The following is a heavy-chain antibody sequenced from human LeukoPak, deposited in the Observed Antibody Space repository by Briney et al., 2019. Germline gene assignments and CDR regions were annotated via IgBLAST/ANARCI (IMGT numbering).Heavy chain of an antibody. V-gene: IGHV3-15*07. CDR3: TTGPMITFGGVIVITP. J-gene: IGHJ5*02. CDR1: GFTFGNAW. Sequence: GGSLRLSCTASGFTFGNAWMNWIRQAPGKGLEWVGRIKSKTDGGTTDYAAPVKGRFTISRDDSKNTLYLQMNSLKIEDTAVYYCTTGPMITFGGVIVITPWGQGTLVTVSS. CDR2: IKSKTDGGTT. D-gene: IGHD3-16*02.